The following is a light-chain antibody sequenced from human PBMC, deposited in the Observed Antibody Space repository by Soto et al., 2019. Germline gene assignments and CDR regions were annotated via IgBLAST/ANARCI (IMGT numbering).Light chain of an antibody. CDR2: GAS. CDR1: QSVSSN. Sequence: VVITHGRDILSKSPGQRPTLSCRASQSVSSNLAWYQQKLGQAPRLRIYGASTRATGIPARFSGSGSGTEFTLTISSLQSEDFAVYYCQQYGNSPITFGQGTRLEI. V-gene: IGKV3-15*01. CDR3: QQYGNSPIT. J-gene: IGKJ5*01.